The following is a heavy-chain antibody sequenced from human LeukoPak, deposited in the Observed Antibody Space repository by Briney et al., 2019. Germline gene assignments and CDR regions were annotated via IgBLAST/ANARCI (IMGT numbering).Heavy chain of an antibody. D-gene: IGHD2-8*02. J-gene: IGHJ4*02. CDR1: GYTFSRHW. CDR2: IKQDGSER. Sequence: GWSLRLSCATSGYTFSRHWMSWVHQAPGKGPEWVANIKQDGSERYYVHSVKGRFTISRDNAKNSLYLQMNSLRAEDTAVYYCARDGGHSTDLDYWGQGIPVTVSS. V-gene: IGHV3-7*01. CDR3: ARDGGHSTDLDY.